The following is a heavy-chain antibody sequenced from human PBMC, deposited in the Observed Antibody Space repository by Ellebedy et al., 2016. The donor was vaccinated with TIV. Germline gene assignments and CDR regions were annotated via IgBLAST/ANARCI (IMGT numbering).Heavy chain of an antibody. V-gene: IGHV4-34*01. J-gene: IGHJ4*02. CDR3: ARASSGWYRN. Sequence: MPSETLSLTCAVYGGSFSGYYWSWIRQPPGKGLEWIGEINHSGSTNYNPSLKSRVTISVDTSKNQFSLKLSSVTAADTAVYYCARASSGWYRNWGQGTLVTVSS. CDR2: INHSGST. D-gene: IGHD6-19*01. CDR1: GGSFSGYY.